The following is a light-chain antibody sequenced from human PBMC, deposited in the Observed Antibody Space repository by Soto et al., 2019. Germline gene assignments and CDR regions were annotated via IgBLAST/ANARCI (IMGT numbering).Light chain of an antibody. Sequence: DIQMTQSPSSLSESAGDRVTSTCRASQGISTYLNWYQQKPGKAPKLLIYAASSLQSGVPSRFSGSGSGTDFTLTISSLQPEDFATYYCQQSYSTLWTFGQGTKVDIK. J-gene: IGKJ1*01. CDR1: QGISTY. V-gene: IGKV1-39*01. CDR2: AAS. CDR3: QQSYSTLWT.